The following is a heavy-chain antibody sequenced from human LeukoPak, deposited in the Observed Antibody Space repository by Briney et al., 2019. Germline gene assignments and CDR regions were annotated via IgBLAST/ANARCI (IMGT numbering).Heavy chain of an antibody. D-gene: IGHD3-3*01. J-gene: IGHJ3*02. Sequence: GGSLRLSCAASGFTFSSYWMHWVRQAPGKGLVWVSRINSDGSSTSYADSVKGRFTISRDNAKNTLYLQMNSLRAEDTAVYYCARDWYYDSWSGSPDAFDIWGQGTMVTVSS. CDR2: INSDGSST. CDR3: ARDWYYDSWSGSPDAFDI. V-gene: IGHV3-74*01. CDR1: GFTFSSYW.